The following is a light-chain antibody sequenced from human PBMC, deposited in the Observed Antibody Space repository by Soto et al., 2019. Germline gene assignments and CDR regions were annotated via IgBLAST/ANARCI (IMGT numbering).Light chain of an antibody. Sequence: EIVLTQSPGTLSLSPGERTTLSCRASLSVSSNYLAWYQQRPGQPHRLLIYGASNRATGIPDRFSGSGSGTDFILTISRLEPEDFAVYYCQQYGNSPYTFGQGTKLEIK. CDR3: QQYGNSPYT. CDR1: LSVSSNY. V-gene: IGKV3-20*01. J-gene: IGKJ2*01. CDR2: GAS.